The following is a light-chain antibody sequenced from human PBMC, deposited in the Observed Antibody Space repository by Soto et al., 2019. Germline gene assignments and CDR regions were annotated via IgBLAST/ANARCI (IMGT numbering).Light chain of an antibody. CDR2: KAS. J-gene: IGKJ2*01. Sequence: DIQMTQSPSTLSASIGDRVTITCRASQSVSGWLAWYQQKPGKAPKLLIYKASNLESGVPSRFSGGGSGTEFTLTISSLQPDDFATYYCQHYNIYPMFIFGQGTNLEIK. V-gene: IGKV1-5*03. CDR1: QSVSGW. CDR3: QHYNIYPMFI.